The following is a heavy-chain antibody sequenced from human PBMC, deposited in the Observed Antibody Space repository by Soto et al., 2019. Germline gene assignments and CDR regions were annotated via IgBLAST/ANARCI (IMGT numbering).Heavy chain of an antibody. CDR3: AKLVRDDVRRSDLDH. V-gene: IGHV4-39*01. Sequence: PSETLSLTCPVSGDCITASYSKWALIRQPPGKGLEWIGTFYYSGTTSQNPPLRSRITISGDTSRNQFSLNLRSVTATDRGVYYRAKLVRDDVRRSDLDHSRQGTLVTVSS. CDR1: GDCITASYSK. D-gene: IGHD3-10*02. CDR2: FYYSGTT. J-gene: IGHJ4*02.